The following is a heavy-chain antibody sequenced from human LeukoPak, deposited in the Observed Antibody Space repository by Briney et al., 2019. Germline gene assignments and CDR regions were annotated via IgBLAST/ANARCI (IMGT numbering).Heavy chain of an antibody. Sequence: GGSLRLSCAASGFTFSSYEMNWVRQAPGKGLEWVSYISSSGSTIYYADSVKGRFTISRDNAKNSLYLQMNSLRAEDTAVYYCARDLVEQWLVGVDYWGQGTLVTVSS. D-gene: IGHD6-19*01. CDR1: GFTFSSYE. V-gene: IGHV3-48*03. CDR3: ARDLVEQWLVGVDY. J-gene: IGHJ4*02. CDR2: ISSSGSTI.